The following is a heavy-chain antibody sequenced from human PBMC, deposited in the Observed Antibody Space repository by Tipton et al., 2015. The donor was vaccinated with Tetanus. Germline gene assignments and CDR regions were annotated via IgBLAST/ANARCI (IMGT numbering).Heavy chain of an antibody. Sequence: GLVKPSETLSLNCTVSGGSINTYYWSWIRQPPGRGLEWIGYVHYSGKTNYSPSLTSRVTLSVDTSRKQFSLKLRSVTAADTAVYYCARVGWLQQNKPAFDIWSQGTMVTVSS. CDR3: ARVGWLQQNKPAFDI. J-gene: IGHJ3*02. V-gene: IGHV4-59*01. D-gene: IGHD5-24*01. CDR1: GGSINTYY. CDR2: VHYSGKT.